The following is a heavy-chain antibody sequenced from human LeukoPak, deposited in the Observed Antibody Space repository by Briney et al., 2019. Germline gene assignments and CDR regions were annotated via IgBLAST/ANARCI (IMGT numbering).Heavy chain of an antibody. CDR1: GGSISSGGYY. J-gene: IGHJ4*02. CDR2: IYHSGST. CDR3: ARGQLYLIAAETDY. D-gene: IGHD2-21*01. Sequence: SETLSLTCTASGGSISSGGYYWSWIRQPPGKGLEWIGYIYHSGSTYYNPSLKSRVTISVDRSKNQFSLKLSSVTAADTAVYYCARGQLYLIAAETDYWGQGTLVTVSS. V-gene: IGHV4-30-2*01.